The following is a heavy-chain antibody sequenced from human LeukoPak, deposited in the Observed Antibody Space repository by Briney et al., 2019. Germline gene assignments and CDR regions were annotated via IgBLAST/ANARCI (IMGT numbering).Heavy chain of an antibody. CDR2: IIPILGIA. Sequence: ASVEVSCKASGGTFSSYAISWVRQAPGQGLEWMGRIIPILGIANYAQKFQGRVTITADKSTSTAYMELSSLRSEDTAVYYCAREGPNYYDSSGYYSAEYFQHWGQGTLVTVSS. J-gene: IGHJ1*01. CDR3: AREGPNYYDSSGYYSAEYFQH. V-gene: IGHV1-69*04. D-gene: IGHD3-22*01. CDR1: GGTFSSYA.